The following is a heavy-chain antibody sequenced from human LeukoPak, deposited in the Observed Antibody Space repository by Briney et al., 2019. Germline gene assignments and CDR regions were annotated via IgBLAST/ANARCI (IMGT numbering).Heavy chain of an antibody. J-gene: IGHJ6*03. Sequence: SETLSLTCTVSGGSISSSSYYWGWIRQPPGKGLEWIGSIYYSGSTYYNPSLKSRVTISVDTSKNQFSLKLSSVTAADTAVYYCARHRGGLELPYYYYMDVWGKGTTVTVS. CDR2: IYYSGST. V-gene: IGHV4-39*01. D-gene: IGHD1-7*01. CDR1: GGSISSSSYY. CDR3: ARHRGGLELPYYYYMDV.